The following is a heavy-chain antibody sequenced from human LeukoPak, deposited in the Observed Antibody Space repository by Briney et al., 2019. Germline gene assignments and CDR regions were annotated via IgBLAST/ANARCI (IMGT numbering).Heavy chain of an antibody. V-gene: IGHV1-18*04. CDR2: ISAYNGNT. CDR3: ARGLQDRITIFGVVIIRYYYYGMDV. J-gene: IGHJ6*02. D-gene: IGHD3-3*01. Sequence: ALVRVSCKTSGYTFTNYYMHWVRQAPGQGLEWMGWISAYNGNTNYAQKLQGRVTMTTDTSTSTAYMELRSLRSDDTAVYYCARGLQDRITIFGVVIIRYYYYGMDVWGQGTTVTVSS. CDR1: GYTFTNYY.